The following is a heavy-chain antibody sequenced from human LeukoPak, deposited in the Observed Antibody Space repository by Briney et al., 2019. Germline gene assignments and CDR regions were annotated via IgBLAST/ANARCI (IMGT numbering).Heavy chain of an antibody. D-gene: IGHD2-8*02. CDR2: ISTDGYTT. CDR1: GLAFSAYK. CDR3: AKGWIPWWNLYDY. J-gene: IGHJ4*02. V-gene: IGHV3-74*01. Sequence: GGSLRLSCAASGLAFSAYKMHWVRQAPRKGLVWVSRISTDGYTTDYADFVQGRFTASRDNTKNTWSLEMNSLRAEDTAVYYCAKGWIPWWNLYDYWGQGTLVTVSS.